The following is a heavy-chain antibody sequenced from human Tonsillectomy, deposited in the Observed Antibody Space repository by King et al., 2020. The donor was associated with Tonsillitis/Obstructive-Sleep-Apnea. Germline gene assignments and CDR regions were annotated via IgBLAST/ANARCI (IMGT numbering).Heavy chain of an antibody. J-gene: IGHJ6*02. CDR2: ISSSGRTT. D-gene: IGHD3-16*01. CDR1: GFTFSSYE. V-gene: IGHV3-48*03. CDR3: ARGASDFYGMDV. Sequence: VQLVESGGGLVQPGGSLRLSCAASGFTFSSYEMNWVRQAPGKGLEWVSYISSSGRTTYYADSVKGRFTISRDNAKNSLFLQMNSLRAEDTAVYYCARGASDFYGMDVWGQGTTVTASS.